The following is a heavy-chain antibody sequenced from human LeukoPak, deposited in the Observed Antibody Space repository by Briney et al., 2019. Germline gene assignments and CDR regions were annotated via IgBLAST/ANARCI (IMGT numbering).Heavy chain of an antibody. V-gene: IGHV4-39*01. J-gene: IGHJ4*01. CDR1: GGSISSSSYY. D-gene: IGHD6-13*01. CDR2: IYYTGST. Sequence: PSETLSLTCTVSGGSISSSSYYWGWIRQPPGKGLEFIGSIYYTGSTYYNPSLKSRVTISVDTSNYQFSLRLSSVAAADTAVYYCARQGYSSSWPLVFDYWGHGTLVTVSS. CDR3: ARQGYSSSWPLVFDY.